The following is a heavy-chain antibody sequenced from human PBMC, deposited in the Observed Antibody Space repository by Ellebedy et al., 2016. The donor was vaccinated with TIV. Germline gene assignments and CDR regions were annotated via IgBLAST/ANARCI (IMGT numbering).Heavy chain of an antibody. Sequence: GGSLRLSCAASGFSFRSYWMSWVRQAPGKGLEWVANINQDGRERYYVDSVKGRFTISRDNAKNLLYLQMNSLRAEDTAVYYCATDGSYGDFRSPAHAFEHWGQGTMVSVSS. D-gene: IGHD4-17*01. V-gene: IGHV3-7*01. CDR1: GFSFRSYW. J-gene: IGHJ3*01. CDR2: INQDGRER. CDR3: ATDGSYGDFRSPAHAFEH.